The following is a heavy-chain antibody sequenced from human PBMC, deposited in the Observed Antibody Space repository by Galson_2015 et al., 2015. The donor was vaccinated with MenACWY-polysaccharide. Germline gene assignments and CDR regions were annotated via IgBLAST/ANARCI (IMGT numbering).Heavy chain of an antibody. CDR1: GDSVSRNSAA. CDR2: TYYRSKWYR. CDR3: TRDLSF. V-gene: IGHV6-1*01. Sequence: AISGDSVSRNSAAWNWIRQSPSRGLEWLGRTYYRSKWYRDYAVSVKSRIIINPDTSKNQFSLQLNSVTLEDTAVYFCTRDLSFWGQGTPVTVSS. J-gene: IGHJ4*02.